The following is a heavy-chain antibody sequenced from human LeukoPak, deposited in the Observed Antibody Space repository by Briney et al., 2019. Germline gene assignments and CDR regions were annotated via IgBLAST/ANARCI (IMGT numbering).Heavy chain of an antibody. CDR2: VKQDGTEK. CDR3: ARAGGTSWADY. CDR1: GFTFRDYW. J-gene: IGHJ4*02. Sequence: GGSLRLSSEASGFTFRDYWMTWVRQAPGKGLEWVANVKQDGTEKFYVDSVKGRFTISRDNGKNSLYLQMNSLRVEDTAIYYCARAGGTSWADYWGQGTLVTVSS. D-gene: IGHD6-13*01. V-gene: IGHV3-7*01.